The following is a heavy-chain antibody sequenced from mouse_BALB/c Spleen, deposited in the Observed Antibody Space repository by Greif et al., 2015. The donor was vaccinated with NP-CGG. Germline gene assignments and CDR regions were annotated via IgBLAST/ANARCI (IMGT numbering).Heavy chain of an antibody. CDR2: IDPETGGT. CDR1: GYTFTDYE. D-gene: IGHD2-3*01. CDR3: TIYDGYSSYAMDY. V-gene: IGHV1-15*01. Sequence: QVQLQQSGAELVRPGASVTLSCKASGYTFTDYEMHWVKQTPVHGLEWIGAIDPETGGTAYNQKFKGKATLTADKSSSTAYMELRSLTSEDSAVYYCTIYDGYSSYAMDYWGQGTSVTVSS. J-gene: IGHJ4*01.